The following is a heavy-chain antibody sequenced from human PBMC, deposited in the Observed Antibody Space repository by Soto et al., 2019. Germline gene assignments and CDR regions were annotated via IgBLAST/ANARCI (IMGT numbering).Heavy chain of an antibody. CDR3: ARVYGGYLDY. CDR2: IYYSGST. D-gene: IGHD2-15*01. V-gene: IGHV4-59*01. Sequence: SETLSLTCTVSGGSISSYYWSWIRQPPGKGLEWIGYIYYSGSTNYNPSLKSRVTISVDTSKNQFSLKLSSVTAADTAVYYCARVYGGYLDYWGQGTLVTAPQ. J-gene: IGHJ4*02. CDR1: GGSISSYY.